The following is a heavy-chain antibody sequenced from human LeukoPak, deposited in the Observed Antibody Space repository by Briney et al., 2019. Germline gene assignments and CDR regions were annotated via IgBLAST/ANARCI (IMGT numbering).Heavy chain of an antibody. CDR3: ASDRAGWFDP. J-gene: IGHJ5*02. V-gene: IGHV1-69*13. CDR1: GYTFTDYY. Sequence: GASVKVSCKASGYTFTDYYMHWVQQAPGQGLEWMGGIIPIFGTANYAQKFQGRVTITADESTSTAYMELSSLRSEDTAVYYCASDRAGWFDPWGQGTLVTVSS. CDR2: IIPIFGTA.